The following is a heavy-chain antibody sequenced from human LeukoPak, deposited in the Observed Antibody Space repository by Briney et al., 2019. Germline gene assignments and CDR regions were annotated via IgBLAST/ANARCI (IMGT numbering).Heavy chain of an antibody. J-gene: IGHJ3*02. CDR2: IYPGDSDT. CDR3: ARRAYYYDSSGYPHDAFDI. CDR1: GYSFTSYW. Sequence: GESLKISCKGSGYSFTSYWIGWVRQMPGKGLEWMGIIYPGDSDTRYSPPFQGQVTISADKSISTAYLQWSSLKASDTAMYYCARRAYYYDSSGYPHDAFDIWGQGTMVTVSS. D-gene: IGHD3-22*01. V-gene: IGHV5-51*01.